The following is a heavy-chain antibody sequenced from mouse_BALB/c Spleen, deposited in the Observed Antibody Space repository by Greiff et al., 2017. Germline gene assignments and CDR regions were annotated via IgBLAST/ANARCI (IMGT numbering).Heavy chain of an antibody. J-gene: IGHJ3*01. CDR1: GFTFSSYA. CDR2: ISSGGST. Sequence: DVQLVESGGGLVKPGGSLKLSCAASGFTFSSYAMSWVRQTPEKRLEWVASISSGGSTYYPDSVKGRFTISRDNARNILYLQMSSLRSEDTAMYYCARRQDSSFAYWGQGTLVTVSA. V-gene: IGHV5-6-5*01. D-gene: IGHD6-1*01. CDR3: ARRQDSSFAY.